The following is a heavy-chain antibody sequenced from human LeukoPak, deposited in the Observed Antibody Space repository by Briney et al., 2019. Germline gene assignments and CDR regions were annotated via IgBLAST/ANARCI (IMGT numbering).Heavy chain of an antibody. CDR1: GYTFTGHY. CDR2: INPDSGGT. D-gene: IGHD6-13*01. Sequence: ASVKVSCKASGYTFTGHYMHWVRQAPGQGLEWMGWINPDSGGTDYAQKFQGRVTMTRDTSITTAYMELSRLTSDDTAVYFCARDPRIKAAGDDNWFDPWGQGTLVTVSS. V-gene: IGHV1-2*02. J-gene: IGHJ5*02. CDR3: ARDPRIKAAGDDNWFDP.